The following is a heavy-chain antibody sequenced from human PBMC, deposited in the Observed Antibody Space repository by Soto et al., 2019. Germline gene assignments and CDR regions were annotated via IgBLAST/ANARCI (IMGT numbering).Heavy chain of an antibody. J-gene: IGHJ6*02. D-gene: IGHD6-6*01. CDR3: AREYSNSYFFYGLDV. CDR1: GYPFARYG. CDR2: ISAYNGNT. V-gene: IGHV1-18*01. Sequence: QVQLVQSGAEVKEPGASVKVSCEASGYPFARYGIAWVRQAPGQGLEWMGWISAYNGNTNYAPTFQGSVTVTTDTSTSTADMELRSLRSDDTAVYYCAREYSNSYFFYGLDVWGQGTTVTVSS.